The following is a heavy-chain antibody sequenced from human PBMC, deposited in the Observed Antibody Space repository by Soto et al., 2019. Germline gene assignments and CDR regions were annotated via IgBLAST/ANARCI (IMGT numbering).Heavy chain of an antibody. CDR2: ISGSGDST. CDR3: TLRAWGTPDRDV. J-gene: IGHJ6*02. CDR1: GFTFSNYA. V-gene: IGHV3-23*01. Sequence: EVQLLESGGGLVQPGGSLRLSCAASGFTFSNYAMNWVRQAPGKGLEWVSVISGSGDSTYYADSVKGRFTISRDNSKNTLYLQMNSLRAEDTAVYYCTLRAWGTPDRDVWGQGTTVTVSS. D-gene: IGHD2-15*01.